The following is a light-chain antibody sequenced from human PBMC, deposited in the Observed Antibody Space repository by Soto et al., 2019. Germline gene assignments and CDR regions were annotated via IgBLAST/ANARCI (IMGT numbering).Light chain of an antibody. V-gene: IGKV1-5*03. CDR1: QSISSW. CDR3: QHVET. J-gene: IGKJ1*01. Sequence: DIQMTQSHSTLSASVGDRVTITCRASQSISSWLAWYQQKPVKAPKLQIYKASSLESGVPSRFSCSGSGTEFTLTISSLQPDDFATECCQHVETFGQGTKVDIK. CDR2: KAS.